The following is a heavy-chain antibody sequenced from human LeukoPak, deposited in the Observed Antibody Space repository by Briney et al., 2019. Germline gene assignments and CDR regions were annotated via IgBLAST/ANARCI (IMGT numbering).Heavy chain of an antibody. D-gene: IGHD6-19*01. CDR2: IYYSGST. Sequence: PSETLSLTCTVSGGSISDYYWGWIRQPPGKGLEWIGSIYYSGSTYYNPSLKSRVTISVDTSKNQFSLKLSSVTAADTAVYYCARPWSSGPWSWFDPWGQGTLVTVSS. CDR3: ARPWSSGPWSWFDP. V-gene: IGHV4-39*01. CDR1: GGSISDYY. J-gene: IGHJ5*02.